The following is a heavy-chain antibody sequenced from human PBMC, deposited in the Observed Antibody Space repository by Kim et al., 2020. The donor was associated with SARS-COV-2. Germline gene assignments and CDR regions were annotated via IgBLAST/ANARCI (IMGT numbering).Heavy chain of an antibody. Sequence: KAHSYATTYGASVKGRFTSSRDDSKNTAYLQMNSLKPEDTAVYYCTSLITAWGQGTLVTVSS. CDR2: KAHSYAT. CDR3: TSLITA. D-gene: IGHD6-25*01. J-gene: IGHJ4*02. V-gene: IGHV3-73*01.